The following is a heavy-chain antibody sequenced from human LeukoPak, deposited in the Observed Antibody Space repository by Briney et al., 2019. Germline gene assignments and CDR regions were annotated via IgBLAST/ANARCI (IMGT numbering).Heavy chain of an antibody. CDR3: ARRRVAATAGWSDP. V-gene: IGHV4-39*01. CDR1: GGSITDDTYY. D-gene: IGHD6-13*01. Sequence: PSETLSLTCAVSGGSITDDTYYWGWIRQPPGEGLEWIGCIHNNGATYYDPSLKSRVTSSMDTSKNQVFLTLTSVTAADTAVYYCARRRVAATAGWSDPWGQGTLVTVSS. CDR2: IHNNGAT. J-gene: IGHJ5*02.